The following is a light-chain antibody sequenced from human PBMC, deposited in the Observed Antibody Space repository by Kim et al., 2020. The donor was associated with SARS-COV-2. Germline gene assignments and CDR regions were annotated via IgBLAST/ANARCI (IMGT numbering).Light chain of an antibody. CDR3: CSYAGIYTWV. CDR1: SSDVGVYNY. Sequence: QSALTQPRSASGSPGQTVTISCTGTSSDVGVYNYVSWYQQQPGKAQHLMIYDVSKRPSGVPGRFSGSKSATTASLTRSGLPADDAADYYCCSYAGIYTWVFGGGTQLTVL. J-gene: IGLJ2*01. V-gene: IGLV2-11*01. CDR2: DVS.